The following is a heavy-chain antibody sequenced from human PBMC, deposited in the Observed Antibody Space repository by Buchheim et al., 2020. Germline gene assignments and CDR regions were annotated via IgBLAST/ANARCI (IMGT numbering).Heavy chain of an antibody. J-gene: IGHJ4*02. D-gene: IGHD3-10*01. CDR1: GGSISSSNW. Sequence: QVQLQESGPGLVKPSGTLSLTCAVSGGSISSSNWWSWIRQHPGKGLEWIGYIYYSGSTYYNPSLKSRVTISVDTSKNQFSLKLSSVTAADTAVYYCARGLGYYGLGSYYNPWYFDYWGQGTL. CDR3: ARGLGYYGLGSYYNPWYFDY. V-gene: IGHV4-31*11. CDR2: IYYSGST.